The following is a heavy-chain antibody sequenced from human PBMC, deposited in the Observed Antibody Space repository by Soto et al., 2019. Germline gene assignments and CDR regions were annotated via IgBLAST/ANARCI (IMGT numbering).Heavy chain of an antibody. CDR1: GFTFTSYS. CDR2: ISSSSITI. D-gene: IGHD2-15*01. V-gene: IGHV3-48*01. J-gene: IGHJ5*02. Sequence: GGSLRLSCAPSGFTFTSYSMNWVRQAPGKGLEWVSYISSSSITIYYADSVKGRFTISRDKAKNSLYLQMNSLRAEDTAVYYCAREEVLLNWFDPRGQGTLVTFSS. CDR3: AREEVLLNWFDP.